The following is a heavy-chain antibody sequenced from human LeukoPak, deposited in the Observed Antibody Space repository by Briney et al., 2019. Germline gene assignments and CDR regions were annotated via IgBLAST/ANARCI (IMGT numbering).Heavy chain of an antibody. J-gene: IGHJ4*02. CDR3: ARGRITMIVVGPRFDY. D-gene: IGHD3-22*01. V-gene: IGHV4-34*01. CDR1: GGPSSGYY. CDR2: INHSGST. Sequence: PSETLSLTCAVYGGPSSGYYWSWIRQPPGKGLEWIGEINHSGSTNYNPSLKSRVTISVDTSKNQFSLKLSSVTAADTAVYYCARGRITMIVVGPRFDYWGQGTLVTVSS.